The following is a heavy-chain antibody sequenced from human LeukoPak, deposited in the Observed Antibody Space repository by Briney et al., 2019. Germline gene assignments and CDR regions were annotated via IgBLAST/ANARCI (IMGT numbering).Heavy chain of an antibody. CDR2: IYHSGGA. Sequence: PSETLSLTCGVSGGSFSISYWSWIRQPPGKGLEWIGQIYHSGGANYNPSLRSRVTISIDTSKNQLSLRLSSVTAADTAVYYCARHGSYCFDCWGQGTLVTVSS. CDR1: GGSFSISY. D-gene: IGHD3-10*01. V-gene: IGHV4-34*01. CDR3: ARHGSYCFDC. J-gene: IGHJ4*02.